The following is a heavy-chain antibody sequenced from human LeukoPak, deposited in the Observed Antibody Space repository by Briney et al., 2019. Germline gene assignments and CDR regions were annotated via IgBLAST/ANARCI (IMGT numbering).Heavy chain of an antibody. V-gene: IGHV5-51*01. CDR2: IFPGDSDT. CDR3: ARATTGPRTIDY. J-gene: IGHJ4*02. D-gene: IGHD1-1*01. Sequence: GESLKISCKDSGYSFTSYWIAWVRQMPGKGIEWMGIIFPGDSDTRYSPSFQGQVTISADKSISTAFLQWSSLQASDTAMYYCARATTGPRTIDYWGQGTLVTVSS. CDR1: GYSFTSYW.